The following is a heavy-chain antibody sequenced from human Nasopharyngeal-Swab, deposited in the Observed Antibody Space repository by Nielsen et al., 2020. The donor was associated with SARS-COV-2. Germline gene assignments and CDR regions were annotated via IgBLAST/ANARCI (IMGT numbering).Heavy chain of an antibody. V-gene: IGHV3-21*01. CDR2: ISSSSSYI. D-gene: IGHD3-10*01. CDR1: GFTFSSYS. Sequence: GESLKISCAASGFTFSSYSMNWVRQAPGKGLEWVSSISSSSSYIYYADSVKGRFTISRDNAKNSLYLQMNSLRAEDTAVHYCARDLWFGEIAFDIWGQGTMVTVSS. J-gene: IGHJ3*02. CDR3: ARDLWFGEIAFDI.